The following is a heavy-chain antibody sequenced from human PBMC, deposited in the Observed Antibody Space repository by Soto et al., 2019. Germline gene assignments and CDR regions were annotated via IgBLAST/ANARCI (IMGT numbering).Heavy chain of an antibody. V-gene: IGHV4-59*08. CDR2: VYYSGTI. CDR1: AVSISNYY. Sequence: SETLSLTCSLSAVSISNYYWSWIRQPPGKGLGWIGYVYYSGTINYNPSLKSRVTISLDTSEKQFSLKLRSVTAADTAVYYCGRSKLNDCGGDCEVDRWSQGSLVTVSS. J-gene: IGHJ5*02. D-gene: IGHD2-21*02. CDR3: GRSKLNDCGGDCEVDR.